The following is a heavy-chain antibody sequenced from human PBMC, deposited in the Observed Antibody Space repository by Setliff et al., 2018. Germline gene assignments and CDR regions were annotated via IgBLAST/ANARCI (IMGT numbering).Heavy chain of an antibody. D-gene: IGHD3-9*01. V-gene: IGHV3-48*01. Sequence: GGSLRLSCAASGFNFMNYGMNWVRQAPGEGLEWVSYISSISSSTIYYADSVKGRFTISRDNSKNSLYLQMGSLRAEDMAVYYCATWDGKYSRYWGQGTLVTVSS. J-gene: IGHJ4*02. CDR1: GFNFMNYG. CDR2: ISSISSSTI. CDR3: ATWDGKYSRY.